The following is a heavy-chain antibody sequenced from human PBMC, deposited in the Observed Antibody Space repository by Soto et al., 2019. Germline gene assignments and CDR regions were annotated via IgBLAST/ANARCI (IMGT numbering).Heavy chain of an antibody. J-gene: IGHJ6*02. CDR2: MSGRRGEA. Sequence: VQLVPSGGEVKKPGASVRVSWQASGYPFYKFAIPRVLQAPGHGPEWLGRMSGRRGEAICAPTVRERITMATDTSNNTAYMELRSLRSDATAVYYGARDGGPVTEKNPYGLDGWGQGTTVTV. CDR3: ARDGGPVTEKNPYGLDG. D-gene: IGHD2-15*01. CDR1: GYPFYKFA. V-gene: IGHV1-18*01.